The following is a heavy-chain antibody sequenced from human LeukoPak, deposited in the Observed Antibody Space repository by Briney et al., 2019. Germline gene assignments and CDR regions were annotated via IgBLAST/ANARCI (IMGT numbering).Heavy chain of an antibody. Sequence: ASVKVSCKASGYTFTSYYMHWVRQAPGQGLEWMGWINPNSGGTNYAQKFQGRVTMTRDTSISTAYMELSRLRSDDTAVYYCARAGAAGRYSGAFDIWGQGTMVTVSS. CDR2: INPNSGGT. CDR1: GYTFTSYY. D-gene: IGHD6-13*01. J-gene: IGHJ3*02. CDR3: ARAGAAGRYSGAFDI. V-gene: IGHV1-2*02.